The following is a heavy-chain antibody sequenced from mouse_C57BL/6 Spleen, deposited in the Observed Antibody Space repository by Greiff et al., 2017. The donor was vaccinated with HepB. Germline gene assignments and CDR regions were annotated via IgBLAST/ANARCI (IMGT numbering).Heavy chain of an antibody. V-gene: IGHV1-53*01. Sequence: QVHVKQPGTELVKPGASVKLSCKASGYTFTSYWMHWVKQRPGQGLEWIGNINPSNGGTNYNEKFKSKATLTVDKSSSTAYMQLSSLTSEDSAVYYCARNDGYQAWFAYWGQGTLVTVSA. CDR3: ARNDGYQAWFAY. J-gene: IGHJ3*01. D-gene: IGHD2-3*01. CDR2: INPSNGGT. CDR1: GYTFTSYW.